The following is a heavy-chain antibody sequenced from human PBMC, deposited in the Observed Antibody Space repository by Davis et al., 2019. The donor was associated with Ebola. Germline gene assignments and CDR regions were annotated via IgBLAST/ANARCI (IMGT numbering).Heavy chain of an antibody. CDR1: GFTFSSYS. Sequence: GGSLRLSCAASGFTFSSYSMSWVRQAPGTGLEWVANIKQDGSEKYYVDSVKGRFTLSRDNAKNSLYLQMNSLRAEDTAVYYCARDEGWGTATAYYYYGMDVWGQGTTVTVSS. D-gene: IGHD5-18*01. CDR3: ARDEGWGTATAYYYYGMDV. CDR2: IKQDGSEK. V-gene: IGHV3-7*03. J-gene: IGHJ6*02.